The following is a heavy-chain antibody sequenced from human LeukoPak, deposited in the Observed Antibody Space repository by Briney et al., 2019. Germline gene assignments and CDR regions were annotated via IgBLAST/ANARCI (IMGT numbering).Heavy chain of an antibody. J-gene: IGHJ2*01. V-gene: IGHV4-59*01. D-gene: IGHD3-10*01. Sequence: SETLSLTCTVSGGSISSYYWSWIRQPPGKGLEWIGYTYYSGSTNYNPSLKSRVTISVDTSKNQFSLKLSSVTAADTAVYYCARDRGGWFGADWYFDLWGRGTLVTVSS. CDR3: ARDRGGWFGADWYFDL. CDR1: GGSISSYY. CDR2: TYYSGST.